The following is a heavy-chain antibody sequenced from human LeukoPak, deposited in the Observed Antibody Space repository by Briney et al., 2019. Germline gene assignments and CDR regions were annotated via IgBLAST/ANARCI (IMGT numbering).Heavy chain of an antibody. D-gene: IGHD3-10*01. Sequence: PSETLSLTCTVSGGSISSYYWSWIRQPAGKGLEWIGRIYTSGSTNYNPSLKSRVTMSVDTSKNQFSLKLSSVTAADTAVYYCASEPGTYYYGSGSLNIWGQGTMVTVSS. V-gene: IGHV4-4*07. CDR1: GGSISSYY. J-gene: IGHJ3*02. CDR2: IYTSGST. CDR3: ASEPGTYYYGSGSLNI.